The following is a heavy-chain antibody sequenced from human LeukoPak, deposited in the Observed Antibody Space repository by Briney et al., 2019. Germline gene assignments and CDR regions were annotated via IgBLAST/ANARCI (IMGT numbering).Heavy chain of an antibody. CDR2: ISSSSSYT. CDR3: ARVSDIAAAGTVDY. V-gene: IGHV3-11*06. D-gene: IGHD6-13*01. J-gene: IGHJ4*02. Sequence: PGGSLRLSCAASGFTFSSYYMSWIRQAPGKGLEWVSYISSSSSYTTYADYVKGRFTISRDNAKNSLYLQLNSLRAEDTAVYYCARVSDIAAAGTVDYWGQGTLVTVSS. CDR1: GFTFSSYY.